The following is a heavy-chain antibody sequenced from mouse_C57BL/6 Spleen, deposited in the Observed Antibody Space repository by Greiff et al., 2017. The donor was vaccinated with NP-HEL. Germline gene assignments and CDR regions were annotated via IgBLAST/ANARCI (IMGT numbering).Heavy chain of an antibody. CDR1: GFTFSDYG. Sequence: EVMLVESGGGLVQPGGSLKLSCAASGFTFSDYGMAWVRQAPRKGPEWVAFISNLAYSIYYADTVTGRFTISRENAKNTLYLEMSSLRSEDTAMYYCARRGSSFYAMDYWGQGTSVTVSS. J-gene: IGHJ4*01. CDR3: ARRGSSFYAMDY. CDR2: ISNLAYSI. V-gene: IGHV5-15*04. D-gene: IGHD1-1*01.